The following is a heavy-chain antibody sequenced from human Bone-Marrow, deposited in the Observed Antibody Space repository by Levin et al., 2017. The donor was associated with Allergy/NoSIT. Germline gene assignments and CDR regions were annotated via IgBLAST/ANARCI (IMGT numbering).Heavy chain of an antibody. CDR2: ISLDGNTQ. CDR3: AKDTYTCSGGSCYFFDC. Sequence: GGSLRLSCAVSGFTFSNYAMHWVRQAPGRGLEWVAFISLDGNTQYYADSVKGRFTFSRDNSNNTLHLQMNSLRVEDTAIYYCAKDTYTCSGGSCYFFDCWGQGALVTVSS. D-gene: IGHD2-15*01. V-gene: IGHV3-30*18. CDR1: GFTFSNYA. J-gene: IGHJ4*02.